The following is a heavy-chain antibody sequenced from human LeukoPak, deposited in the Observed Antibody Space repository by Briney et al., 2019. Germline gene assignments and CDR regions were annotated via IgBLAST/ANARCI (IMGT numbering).Heavy chain of an antibody. J-gene: IGHJ6*02. D-gene: IGHD3-16*01. Sequence: GGSLRLSCAASGFTFSSYSMNWVRQAPGKGLEWVSSISSSSSYIYYADSVKGRFTISRDNAKNSLDLQMNSLRAEDTAAYYCARVRAGDYYYYGMDVWGQGTTVTVSS. CDR1: GFTFSSYS. CDR2: ISSSSSYI. CDR3: ARVRAGDYYYYGMDV. V-gene: IGHV3-21*01.